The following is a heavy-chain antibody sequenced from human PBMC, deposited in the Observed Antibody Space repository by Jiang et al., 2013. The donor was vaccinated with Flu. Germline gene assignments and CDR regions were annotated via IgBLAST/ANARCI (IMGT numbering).Heavy chain of an antibody. CDR1: GGTFSSYA. CDR3: ASGGYYGDYVLGAFDI. CDR2: IIPIFGTA. D-gene: IGHD4-17*01. J-gene: IGHJ3*02. Sequence: VKKPGSSVKVSCKASGGTFSSYAISWVRQAPGQGLEWMGGIIPIFGTANYAQKFQGRVTITADKSTSTAYMELSSLRSEDTAVYYCASGGYYGDYVLGAFDIWGQGTMVTVSS. V-gene: IGHV1-69*06.